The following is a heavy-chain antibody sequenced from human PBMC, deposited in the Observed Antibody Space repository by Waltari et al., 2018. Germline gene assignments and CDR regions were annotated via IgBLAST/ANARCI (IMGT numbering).Heavy chain of an antibody. CDR3: ARGREQQQLASTHDY. Sequence: EVQLVESGGGLVKPGGSLRLSCAASGFTFSSYSMNWVRQAPGKGLEWVSSISSSSSYIYYADSVKGRFTISRDNAKNSLYLQMNSLRAEDTAVYYCARGREQQQLASTHDYWGQGTLVTVSS. CDR1: GFTFSSYS. V-gene: IGHV3-21*01. J-gene: IGHJ4*02. D-gene: IGHD6-13*01. CDR2: ISSSSSYI.